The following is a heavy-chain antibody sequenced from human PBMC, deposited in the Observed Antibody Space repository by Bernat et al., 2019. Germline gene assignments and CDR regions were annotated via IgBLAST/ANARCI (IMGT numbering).Heavy chain of an antibody. Sequence: EVQLVETGGGLIQPGGSLRLSCAASGFTVSNSYMTWVRQAPGKGLEWVSVMFSGGGTSYADSVRGRFTISRDNSKNTLYLQMNSLRAEDTAVYCCATGASVTMYWGQGTLVTVSS. J-gene: IGHJ4*02. V-gene: IGHV3-53*05. CDR3: ATGASVTMY. CDR1: GFTVSNSY. D-gene: IGHD4-17*01. CDR2: MFSGGGT.